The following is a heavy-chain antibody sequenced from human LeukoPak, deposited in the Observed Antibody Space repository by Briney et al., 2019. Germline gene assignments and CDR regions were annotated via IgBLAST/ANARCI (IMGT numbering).Heavy chain of an antibody. V-gene: IGHV4-34*01. Sequence: PSETLSLTCAVYGGSLSGYYWSWIRQPPGRGLEWIGEINRSGSANYNPSLKSRVTISVDKSKNQFSLKLSSVTAADTAVYYCANKRNTAPYYFDYWGQGTLVTVSS. J-gene: IGHJ4*02. CDR2: INRSGSA. CDR3: ANKRNTAPYYFDY. CDR1: GGSLSGYY. D-gene: IGHD5-18*01.